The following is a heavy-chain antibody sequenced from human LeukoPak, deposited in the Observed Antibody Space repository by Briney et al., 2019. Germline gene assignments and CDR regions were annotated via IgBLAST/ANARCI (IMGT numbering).Heavy chain of an antibody. CDR1: GYTFTGYY. D-gene: IGHD6-19*01. Sequence: EASVKVSCKASGYTFTGYYMHWVRQAPGQGLEWMGWINPNSGGTNYAQKFQGRVTMTRDTSISTAYMELSRLRSDDTAVYYCARDGKGIAVAGTYYYYYMDVWGRGTTVTISS. CDR3: ARDGKGIAVAGTYYYYYMDV. CDR2: INPNSGGT. J-gene: IGHJ6*03. V-gene: IGHV1-2*02.